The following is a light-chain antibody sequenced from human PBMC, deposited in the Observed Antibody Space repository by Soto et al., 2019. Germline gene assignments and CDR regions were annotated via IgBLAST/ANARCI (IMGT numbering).Light chain of an antibody. V-gene: IGKV3-15*01. CDR2: GAS. CDR3: QQYNNWPRT. J-gene: IGKJ1*01. Sequence: ELVMTQSPATLSVSPGERATLSCRASQSVSSDLAWYHQKPGQAPRLLIYGASTRATGIPARFSGSGSGTEFTLTIHRLQSEDFAVYYCQQYNNWPRTFGQGTKVEIK. CDR1: QSVSSD.